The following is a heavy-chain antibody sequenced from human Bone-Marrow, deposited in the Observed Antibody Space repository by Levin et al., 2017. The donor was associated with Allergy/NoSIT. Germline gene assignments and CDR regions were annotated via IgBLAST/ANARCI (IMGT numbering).Heavy chain of an antibody. J-gene: IGHJ4*02. CDR3: ARLDGYYFDY. D-gene: IGHD3-9*01. CDR2: ISYRGTT. CDR1: GGSISSAGYH. Sequence: LRLSCTVSGGSISSAGYHWTWIRQSPGTGLEWIGYISYRGTTYYNPSLKSRLTMSLDTSEQRFSLNLNSVTAADTAIYYCARLDGYYFDYWGQGTLVTVSS. V-gene: IGHV4-31*03.